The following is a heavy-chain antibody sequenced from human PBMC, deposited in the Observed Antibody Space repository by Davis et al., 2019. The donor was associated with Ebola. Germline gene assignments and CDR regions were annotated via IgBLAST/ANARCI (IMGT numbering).Heavy chain of an antibody. V-gene: IGHV3-48*04. J-gene: IGHJ4*02. CDR3: AKGALALAVAGNFDY. CDR1: GFTFSSYS. CDR2: ISSSGSIT. Sequence: GGSLCLSCAVSGFTFSSYSMNWVRQAPGQGLEWASYISSSGSITYYADSVKGRFTISRDNAKNSLYLQMNSLRAEDTAVYYRAKGALALAVAGNFDYWGQGTLVTVSS. D-gene: IGHD6-19*01.